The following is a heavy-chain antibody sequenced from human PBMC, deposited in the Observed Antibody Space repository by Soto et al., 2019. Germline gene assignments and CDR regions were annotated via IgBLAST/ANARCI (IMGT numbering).Heavy chain of an antibody. CDR3: ARGSIAAAGPPFDY. V-gene: IGHV1-69*13. Sequence: SVKFSCKASGGTLSSYAISWVRQAPGQGLERMGGIIPIFGTANYAQKFQGRVTITAXXXXSXXXMXLXXLRXEXTAVYYCARGSIAAAGPPFDYWGQGTLVTVSS. J-gene: IGHJ4*02. D-gene: IGHD6-13*01. CDR2: IIPIFGTA. CDR1: GGTLSSYA.